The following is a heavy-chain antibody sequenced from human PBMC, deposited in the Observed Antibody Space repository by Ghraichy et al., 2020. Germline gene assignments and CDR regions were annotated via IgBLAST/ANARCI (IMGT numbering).Heavy chain of an antibody. V-gene: IGHV4-4*07. J-gene: IGHJ4*02. Sequence: SQTLSLTCTVSGGSISNYYWNWIRQPAGKGLEWIGRIYSSGSTNYNPSLNSRVTMSIETSKSQFSLKLSSVTAADAAVYYCAREKLRDAFNFDYWGQGTLVTVSS. CDR1: GGSISNYY. CDR2: IYSSGST. CDR3: AREKLRDAFNFDY. D-gene: IGHD5-24*01.